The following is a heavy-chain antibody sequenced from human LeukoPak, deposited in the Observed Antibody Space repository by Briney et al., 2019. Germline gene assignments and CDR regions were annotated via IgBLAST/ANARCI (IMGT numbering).Heavy chain of an antibody. CDR1: GYTFTSYY. Sequence: ASVKVSCKASGYTFTSYYMHWVRQAPGQGLEWMGIINPSGGSTSYAQKFQGRVTMTRDMPTSTVYMELSRLRSDDTAVYYCARVIVGSYYFDYWGQGTLVTVSS. CDR3: ARVIVGSYYFDY. D-gene: IGHD1-26*01. V-gene: IGHV1-46*01. CDR2: INPSGGST. J-gene: IGHJ4*02.